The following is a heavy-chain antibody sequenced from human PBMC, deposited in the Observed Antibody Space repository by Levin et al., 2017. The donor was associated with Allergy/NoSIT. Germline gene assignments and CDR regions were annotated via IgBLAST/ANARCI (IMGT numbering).Heavy chain of an antibody. Sequence: AGGSLRLSCAASGFTFSNAWMSWVRQAPGKGLEWVGRIKSKTDGGTTDYAAPVKGRFTISRDDSKNTLYLQMNSLKTEDTAVYYCTTSGSYYLGLVDYGMDVWGQGTTVTVSS. D-gene: IGHD1-26*01. CDR1: GFTFSNAW. V-gene: IGHV3-15*01. CDR3: TTSGSYYLGLVDYGMDV. J-gene: IGHJ6*02. CDR2: IKSKTDGGTT.